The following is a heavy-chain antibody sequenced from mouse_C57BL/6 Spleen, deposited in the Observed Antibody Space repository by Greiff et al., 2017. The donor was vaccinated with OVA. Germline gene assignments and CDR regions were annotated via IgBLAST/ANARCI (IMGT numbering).Heavy chain of an antibody. D-gene: IGHD1-1*01. V-gene: IGHV1-66*01. CDR2: IYPGSGNT. CDR3: ARTTVVATGDIDY. CDR1: GYSFTSYY. J-gene: IGHJ2*01. Sequence: VKLMESGPELVKPGASVKISCKASGYSFTSYYIHWVKQRPGQGLEWIGWIYPGSGNTKYNEKFKGKATLTADTSSSTAYMQLSSLTSEDSAVYYCARTTVVATGDIDYWGQGTTLTVSS.